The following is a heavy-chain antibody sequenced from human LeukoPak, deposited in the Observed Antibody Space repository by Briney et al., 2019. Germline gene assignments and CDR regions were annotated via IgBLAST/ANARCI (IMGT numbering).Heavy chain of an antibody. J-gene: IGHJ4*02. D-gene: IGHD3-9*01. CDR1: GFTFSSHA. V-gene: IGHV3-23*01. CDR3: AEKSDFFTGYFFDY. CDR2: ISGGGTNA. Sequence: PGGSLRLSCATSGFTFSSHAMSWVRQAPGKGLEWVSAISGGGTNAYYADSVKGRFTISRDNSRNTLYLQMNSLRAEDTAVYCCAEKSDFFTGYFFDYWGQGTLVTVSS.